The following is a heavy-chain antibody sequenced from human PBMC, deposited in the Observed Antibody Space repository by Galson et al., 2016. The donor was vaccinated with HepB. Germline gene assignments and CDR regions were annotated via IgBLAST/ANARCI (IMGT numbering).Heavy chain of an antibody. CDR3: ARNFGGDIDY. Sequence: SVKVSCKASGYTFTTYDVNWVRQAPGQGLEWMGWMNPKTGNTGYAQIFQGRVTMTRDTSLSTAYMELFSLRSADTDVYYCARNFGGDIDYGGQGTLVTVSA. D-gene: IGHD2-21*02. V-gene: IGHV1-8*01. J-gene: IGHJ4*02. CDR1: GYTFTTYD. CDR2: MNPKTGNT.